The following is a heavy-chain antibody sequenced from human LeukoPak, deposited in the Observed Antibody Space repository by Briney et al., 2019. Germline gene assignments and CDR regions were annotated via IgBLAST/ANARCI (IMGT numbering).Heavy chain of an antibody. CDR3: ARLKFYDSSGYSPGHYMDV. V-gene: IGHV4-4*07. CDR2: LYPGVSP. D-gene: IGHD3-22*01. Sequence: PSETLSLTCTVSGGPIYSYYWSWIRQTAGKGLEWIGRLYPGVSPNYNPSLKSGVTMSVDTTKKQFALKLTTMTAADPTVYYCARLKFYDSSGYSPGHYMDVWGKGTTVTVSS. CDR1: GGPIYSYY. J-gene: IGHJ6*03.